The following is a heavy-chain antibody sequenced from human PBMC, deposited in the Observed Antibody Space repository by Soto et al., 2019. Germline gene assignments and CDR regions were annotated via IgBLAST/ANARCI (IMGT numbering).Heavy chain of an antibody. CDR2: ISEDGRKT. J-gene: IGHJ6*02. CDR1: GFTFNTFW. Sequence: PGGSLRLSCAASGFTFNTFWMHWVRQAPGKGLACLAAISEDGRKTAFADSVKGRFTISRDNAKNSLYLQMNSLRAEDTALYYCARDQGYCSSTSCYYYGMDVWGQGTTVTVSS. CDR3: ARDQGYCSSTSCYYYGMDV. V-gene: IGHV3-74*01. D-gene: IGHD2-2*01.